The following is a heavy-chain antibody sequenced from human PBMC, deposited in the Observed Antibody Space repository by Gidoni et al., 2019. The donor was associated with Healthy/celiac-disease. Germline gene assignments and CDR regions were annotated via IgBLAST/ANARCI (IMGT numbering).Heavy chain of an antibody. CDR3: AKRGYYDSSGYLDY. CDR2: ISGSGGST. J-gene: IGHJ4*02. V-gene: IGHV3-23*01. CDR1: GFTFSSYA. D-gene: IGHD3-22*01. Sequence: EVQLLESGGGLVQPGGSLRLSCSASGFTFSSYAMSWVRQAPGKGLEWVSAISGSGGSTYYADAVKGRFTISRDNSKNTLYLQMNSLRAEDTAVYYCAKRGYYDSSGYLDYWGQGTLVTVSS.